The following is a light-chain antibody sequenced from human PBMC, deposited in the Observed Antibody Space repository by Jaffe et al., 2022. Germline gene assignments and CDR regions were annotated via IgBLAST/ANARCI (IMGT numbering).Light chain of an antibody. Sequence: DIQMTQSPSSLSASVGDRVTITCRASQGISNYLAWYQQKPGKVPKLLIYAASTLQSGVPSRFSGSGSGTDFTLTISSLQPEDVATYYCQKYNSPSGFTFGPGTKVDIK. CDR2: AAS. J-gene: IGKJ3*01. CDR1: QGISNY. V-gene: IGKV1-27*01. CDR3: QKYNSPSGFT.